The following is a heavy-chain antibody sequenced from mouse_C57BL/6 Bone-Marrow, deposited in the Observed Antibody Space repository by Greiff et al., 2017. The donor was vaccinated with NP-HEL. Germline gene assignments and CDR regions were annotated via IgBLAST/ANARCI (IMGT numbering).Heavy chain of an antibody. CDR2: INPNNGGT. V-gene: IGHV1-26*01. CDR1: GYTFTDYY. CDR3: ASNYYYAMDY. J-gene: IGHJ4*01. D-gene: IGHD1-3*01. Sequence: EVQLQQSGPELVKPGASVKISCKASGYTFTDYYMNWVKQSHGKSLEWIGDINPNNGGTSYNQKFKGKATLTVDKSSSTAYMELRRLTSEDSAVYYCASNYYYAMDYWGQGTSVTVSS.